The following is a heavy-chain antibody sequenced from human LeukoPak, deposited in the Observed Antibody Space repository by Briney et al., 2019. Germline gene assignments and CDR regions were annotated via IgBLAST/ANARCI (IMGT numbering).Heavy chain of an antibody. CDR2: IYPGDSDT. V-gene: IGHV5-51*01. D-gene: IGHD3-22*01. J-gene: IGHJ4*02. CDR3: ARQFRDSSGYYSYYFDY. CDR1: GYTFTNYW. Sequence: GESLNISCKGSGYTFTNYWIGWVRQMPGRGLEWMGIIYPGDSDTRYSPSFQGQVTISADKSISTAYLQWSSLKASDTAMYYCARQFRDSSGYYSYYFDYWGQGTLVTVSS.